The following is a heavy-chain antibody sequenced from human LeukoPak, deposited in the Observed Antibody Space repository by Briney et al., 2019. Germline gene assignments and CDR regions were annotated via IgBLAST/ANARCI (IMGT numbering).Heavy chain of an antibody. J-gene: IGHJ4*02. V-gene: IGHV1-8*01. Sequence: ASVKVSCKASGYTFTSYVINWVRQATGQGLEWMGWMNPNSGNTGYAQKFQGRVTMTRNTSISTAYMELSSLRSEDTAVYYCARGYSGYDYCDYWGQGTLVTVSS. CDR3: ARGYSGYDYCDY. D-gene: IGHD5-12*01. CDR1: GYTFTSYV. CDR2: MNPNSGNT.